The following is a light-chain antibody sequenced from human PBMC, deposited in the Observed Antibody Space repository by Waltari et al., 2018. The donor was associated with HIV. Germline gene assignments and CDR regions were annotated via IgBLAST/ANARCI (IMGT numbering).Light chain of an antibody. V-gene: IGLV2-14*03. CDR2: ELS. CDR1: NSDLQLYDS. J-gene: IGLJ2*01. Sequence: QSALTQPASISGSPGQSVTISCTGINSDLQLYDSVSWYQQLPAKAPQLIIFELSFRPSCISHRVSGSKSGNTASLTISGLQAEDEADYYCSSYTVRNTLIFGGGTKLTVL. CDR3: SSYTVRNTLI.